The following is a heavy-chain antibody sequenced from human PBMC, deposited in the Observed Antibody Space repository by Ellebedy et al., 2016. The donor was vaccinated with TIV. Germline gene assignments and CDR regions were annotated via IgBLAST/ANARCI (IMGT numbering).Heavy chain of an antibody. CDR2: ISSTGSYT. D-gene: IGHD3-10*01. V-gene: IGHV3-21*03. CDR1: GFIFSSYS. J-gene: IGHJ6*02. CDR3: ARDQGEWLRHNGMDV. Sequence: GESLKISCAASGFIFSSYSMNWVRQAPGKGLEWVSSISSTGSYTYYADSVKGRFTISRDNAKNSLYLQVSSLRAEDTGVYYCARDQGEWLRHNGMDVWGQGTTVTVSS.